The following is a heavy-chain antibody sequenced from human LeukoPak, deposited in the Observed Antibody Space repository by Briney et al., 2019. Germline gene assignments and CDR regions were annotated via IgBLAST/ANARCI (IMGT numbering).Heavy chain of an antibody. CDR3: ARGAPYVLRFLEWLLPSTDYGMDV. V-gene: IGHV1-18*01. CDR1: GGTFTSFG. J-gene: IGHJ6*02. Sequence: ASVKVSCKTSGGTFTSFGISWVRQAPGQGLEWMGWISAYNGNTNYAQKLQGRVTMTTDTSTSTAYMELRSLRSDDTAVYYCARGAPYVLRFLEWLLPSTDYGMDVWGQGTTVTVSS. CDR2: ISAYNGNT. D-gene: IGHD3-3*01.